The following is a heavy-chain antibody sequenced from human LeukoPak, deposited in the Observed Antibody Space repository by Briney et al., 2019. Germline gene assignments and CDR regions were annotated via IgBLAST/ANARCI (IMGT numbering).Heavy chain of an antibody. CDR2: IYTSGST. D-gene: IGHD4-11*01. J-gene: IGHJ6*03. Sequence: SETLSLTCTVSGGSISSYYWSWIRQPPGKGLEWIGYIYTSGSTNYNPSLKSRVTISVDTSTNQFSLKLSSVTAADTAVYYCARLHSIYYYYMDVWGKGTTVTVSS. CDR3: ARLHSIYYYYMDV. V-gene: IGHV4-4*09. CDR1: GGSISSYY.